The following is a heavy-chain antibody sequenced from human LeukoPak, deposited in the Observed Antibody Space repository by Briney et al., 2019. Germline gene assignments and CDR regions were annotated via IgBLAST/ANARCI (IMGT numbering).Heavy chain of an antibody. V-gene: IGHV3-11*03. CDR1: GFTFTDYY. CDR2: INISSSYT. J-gene: IGHJ4*02. D-gene: IGHD1-26*01. Sequence: PGGSLRLSCAASGFTFTDYYMGWVRQVPGKGLEWVSYINISSSYTNYADSVKGLFTISRDNAKKSVYLQMNSLGAEDTDLYYCARTGGLPYAFDDWGQRGLVAVAS. CDR3: ARTGGLPYAFDD.